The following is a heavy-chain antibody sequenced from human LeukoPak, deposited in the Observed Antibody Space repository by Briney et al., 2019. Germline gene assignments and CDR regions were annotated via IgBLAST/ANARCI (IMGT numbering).Heavy chain of an antibody. Sequence: SETLSLTCTASGGTISSYYWSWMRQPPGKGLEWIGCMYNSGSTKYNPLLKSRVTISLAMSKNQYSVKLSSVTAADTAVYYCARVGNEFRWGRYRSGSTHYMDGSVEGTTVTVS. V-gene: IGHV4-59*01. CDR2: MYNSGST. CDR1: GGTISSYY. D-gene: IGHD3-10*01. CDR3: ARVGNEFRWGRYRSGSTHYMDG. J-gene: IGHJ6*03.